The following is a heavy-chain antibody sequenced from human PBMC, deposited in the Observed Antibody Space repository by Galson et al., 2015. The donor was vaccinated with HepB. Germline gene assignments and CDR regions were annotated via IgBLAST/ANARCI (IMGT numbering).Heavy chain of an antibody. D-gene: IGHD6-13*01. V-gene: IGHV1-18*04. Sequence: SVKVSCKASGYTFTSYGISWVRQAPGQGLEWMGWISAYNGNTNYAQKLQGRVTMTTDTSTSTAYMELRSLRSDDTAVYYRARDLGYSSSWYPDYFDYWGQGTLVTVSS. CDR1: GYTFTSYG. CDR3: ARDLGYSSSWYPDYFDY. J-gene: IGHJ4*02. CDR2: ISAYNGNT.